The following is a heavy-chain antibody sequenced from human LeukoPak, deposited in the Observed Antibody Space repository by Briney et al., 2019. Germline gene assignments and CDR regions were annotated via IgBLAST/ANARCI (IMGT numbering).Heavy chain of an antibody. CDR1: GFTFSSYG. J-gene: IGHJ3*02. CDR3: SGSRPTFDAFEI. CDR2: ISYDGSNK. V-gene: IGHV3-30*03. Sequence: PGGSLRLSCAASGFTFSSYGMHWVRQAPGKGLEWVAVISYDGSNKYYADSVKGRFTISRDNSKNTLYLQMNSLRVEDTAVYYCSGSRPTFDAFEIWGQGTMVTVSS. D-gene: IGHD2-15*01.